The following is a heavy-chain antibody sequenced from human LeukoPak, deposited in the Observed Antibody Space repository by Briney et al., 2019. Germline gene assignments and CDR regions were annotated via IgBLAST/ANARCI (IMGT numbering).Heavy chain of an antibody. CDR1: GGSISSGGYS. CDR3: ASTNDFGDYMGA. D-gene: IGHD4-17*01. Sequence: QTFSLTCAVSGGSISSGGYSWSWIRHPPGKGLEWIGYMHHGGSTYDNPSPEGRVTISVDRSKNQLSLKVSSVTAAATAVYYCASTNDFGDYMGAWGQGILVPVSS. J-gene: IGHJ5*02. CDR2: MHHGGST. V-gene: IGHV4-30-2*01.